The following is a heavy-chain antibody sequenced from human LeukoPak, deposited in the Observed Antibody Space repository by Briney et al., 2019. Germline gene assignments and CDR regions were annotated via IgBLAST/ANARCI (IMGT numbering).Heavy chain of an antibody. CDR3: AKVEDIVLEPYMDV. Sequence: PGGSLRLSCAASGFTFSSYAMSWVRQAPGKGLEWASAISGSGGSTYYADSVKGRFTISRDNSKNTLYLQMNSLRAEDTAVYYCAKVEDIVLEPYMDVWGKGTTVTVSS. D-gene: IGHD2-8*01. V-gene: IGHV3-23*01. CDR2: ISGSGGST. J-gene: IGHJ6*03. CDR1: GFTFSSYA.